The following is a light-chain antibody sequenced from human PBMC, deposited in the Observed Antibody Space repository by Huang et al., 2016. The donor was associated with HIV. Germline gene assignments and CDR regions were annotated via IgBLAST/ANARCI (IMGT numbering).Light chain of an antibody. J-gene: IGKJ1*01. CDR2: GAS. CDR1: LSVSGNS. V-gene: IGKV3-20*01. Sequence: EIVLAQSPGTLSLSPGERATLSCRASLSVSGNSLAWYPQQPGQAPRLLIYGASTRATNVPVRISGSGSGTDFTLNISRLEPEDFATYYCQQYASSPGTFGQGTKVEI. CDR3: QQYASSPGT.